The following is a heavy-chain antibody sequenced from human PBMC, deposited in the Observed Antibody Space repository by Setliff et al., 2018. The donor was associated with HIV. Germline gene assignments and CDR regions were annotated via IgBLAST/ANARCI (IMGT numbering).Heavy chain of an antibody. CDR3: ARGYYDSRGYYYPFDY. Sequence: PGGSLRLSCAASGFTFSDYYMSWIRQAPGKGLEWVSYISSSGGTIYYADSVKGRFTISRDNAKNSLYLQMNSLRAEDTAVYYCARGYYDSRGYYYPFDYWGQGTLVTVSS. J-gene: IGHJ4*02. V-gene: IGHV3-11*04. D-gene: IGHD3-22*01. CDR1: GFTFSDYY. CDR2: ISSSGGTI.